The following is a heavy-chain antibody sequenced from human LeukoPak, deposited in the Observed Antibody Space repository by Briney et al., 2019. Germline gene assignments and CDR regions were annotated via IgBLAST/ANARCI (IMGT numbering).Heavy chain of an antibody. CDR3: ARDPRGGGDCYFDY. CDR1: GFTFSIYG. Sequence: GGSLRLSCAASGFTFSIYGIYWVRQAPGKGLGCVAFIRNDGSNTYYADSVKGRFTISRDNSKNTLYLQMNSLRAEDTAVYYCARDPRGGGDCYFDYWGQGTLVTVSS. D-gene: IGHD2-21*02. CDR2: IRNDGSNT. V-gene: IGHV3-30*02. J-gene: IGHJ4*02.